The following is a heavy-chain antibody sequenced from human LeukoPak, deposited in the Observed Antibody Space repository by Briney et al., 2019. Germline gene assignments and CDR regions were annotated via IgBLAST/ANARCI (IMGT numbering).Heavy chain of an antibody. CDR1: GFTFSSYA. Sequence: GGSLRLSCAASGFTFSSYAMSWVRQAPGKGLEWVSAISGSGGSTYYADSVKGRFTISRDNSKNTLYLQMNSLRAEDTAVYYCARSMGYYYGMDVWGQGTTVTVSS. CDR2: ISGSGGST. J-gene: IGHJ6*02. D-gene: IGHD2/OR15-2a*01. CDR3: ARSMGYYYGMDV. V-gene: IGHV3-23*01.